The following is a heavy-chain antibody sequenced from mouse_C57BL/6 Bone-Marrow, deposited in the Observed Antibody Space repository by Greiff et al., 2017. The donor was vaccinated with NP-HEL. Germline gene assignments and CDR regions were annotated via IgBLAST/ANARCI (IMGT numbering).Heavy chain of an antibody. CDR3: ASPLTTVVAPVAY. Sequence: EVMLVESGGGLVKPGGSLKLSCAASGFTFSDYGMHWVRQAPEKGLEWVAYISSGSSTIYYVDTVKGRFTISRDNAKNTLFLQMTSLRSEDTAMYYCASPLTTVVAPVAYWGQGTLVTVSA. CDR2: ISSGSSTI. J-gene: IGHJ3*01. CDR1: GFTFSDYG. D-gene: IGHD1-1*01. V-gene: IGHV5-17*01.